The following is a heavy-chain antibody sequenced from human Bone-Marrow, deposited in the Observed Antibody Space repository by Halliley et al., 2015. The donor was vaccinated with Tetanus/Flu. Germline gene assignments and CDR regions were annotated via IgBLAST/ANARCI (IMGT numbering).Heavy chain of an antibody. Sequence: QLVQSGAEVRKPGASVKVSCKAYGYTFVSYDLTWVRQGPGQGLEWMGWISAYNGNTKYSEKFQDRATMTTEISTSTVYMELGSLRPGGSAVYYCGGRNFGGPLGPFFDFWGQGTPVTVSS. CDR1: GYTFVSYD. CDR2: ISAYNGNT. D-gene: IGHD3-10*01. V-gene: IGHV1-18*01. CDR3: GGRNFGGPLGPFFDF. J-gene: IGHJ4*02.